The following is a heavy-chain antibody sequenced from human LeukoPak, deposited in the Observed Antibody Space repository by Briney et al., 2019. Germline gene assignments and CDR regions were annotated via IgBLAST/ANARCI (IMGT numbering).Heavy chain of an antibody. V-gene: IGHV1-2*02. CDR3: ARDSAEVYAIFDY. J-gene: IGHJ4*02. CDR1: GYTFTGYY. CDR2: INPNSGDT. Sequence: ASVKVSCKASGYTFTGYYMHWVRRAPGQGLEWMGWINPNSGDTNYAQKFQGRVTMTRDTSISTAYMELSRLRSDDTAVYYCARDSAEVYAIFDYWGQGTLVTVSS. D-gene: IGHD2-8*01.